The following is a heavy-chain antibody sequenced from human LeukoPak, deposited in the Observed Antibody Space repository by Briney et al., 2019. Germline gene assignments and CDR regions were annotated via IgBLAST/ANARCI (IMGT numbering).Heavy chain of an antibody. CDR2: INPNSGGT. J-gene: IGHJ4*02. CDR1: GYTFTGYY. V-gene: IGHV1-2*02. D-gene: IGHD1-26*01. Sequence: ASVKVSCKASGYTFTGYYMHWVRQAPGQGLEWMGWINPNSGGTNYAQKFQGRVTMTRDTSISTAYMELSRLRSDDTAVYYCARVEKGWEPLRLDYRGQGTLVTVSS. CDR3: ARVEKGWEPLRLDY.